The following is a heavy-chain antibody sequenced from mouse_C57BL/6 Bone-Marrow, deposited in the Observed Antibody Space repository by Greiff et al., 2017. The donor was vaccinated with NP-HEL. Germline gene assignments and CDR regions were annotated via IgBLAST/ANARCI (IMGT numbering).Heavy chain of an antibody. J-gene: IGHJ1*03. Sequence: EVNVVESGEGLVKPGGSLKLSCAASGFTFSSYAMSWVRQTPEKRLEWVAYISSGGDYIYYADTVKGRFTISRDNARNTLYLQMSSLKSEDTAMYYCTRGPITTAWYFDVWGTGTTVTVSS. CDR2: ISSGGDYI. CDR3: TRGPITTAWYFDV. CDR1: GFTFSSYA. V-gene: IGHV5-9-1*02. D-gene: IGHD1-2*01.